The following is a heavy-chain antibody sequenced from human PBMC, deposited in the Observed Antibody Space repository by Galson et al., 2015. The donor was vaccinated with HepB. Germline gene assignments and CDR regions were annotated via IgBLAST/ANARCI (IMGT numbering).Heavy chain of an antibody. J-gene: IGHJ1*01. CDR1: GFTFSSYG. CDR3: ARGSGYSYGKYFQH. D-gene: IGHD5-18*01. Sequence: SLRLSCAASGFTFSSYGMHWVRQAPGKGLEWVAVIWYDGSNKYYADSVKGRFTISRDNSKNTLYLQMNSLRAEDTAVYYCARGSGYSYGKYFQHWGQGTLVTVSS. CDR2: IWYDGSNK. V-gene: IGHV3-33*01.